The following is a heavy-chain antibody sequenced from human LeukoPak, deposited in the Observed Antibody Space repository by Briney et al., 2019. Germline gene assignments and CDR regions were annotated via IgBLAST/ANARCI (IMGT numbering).Heavy chain of an antibody. J-gene: IGHJ4*02. CDR1: GFTFRTYA. D-gene: IGHD3-3*01. V-gene: IGHV3-23*01. CDR2: ISDSGGRK. Sequence: GGSLRLSCPASGFTFRTYAMSWVRQAPGRGLEWVAAISDSGGRKFHADSVTGRFTISRDNSENTLSLQMHSLRAEDTALYYCAKPSGRHPNYYFDSWGQGTPVTVSA. CDR3: AKPSGRHPNYYFDS.